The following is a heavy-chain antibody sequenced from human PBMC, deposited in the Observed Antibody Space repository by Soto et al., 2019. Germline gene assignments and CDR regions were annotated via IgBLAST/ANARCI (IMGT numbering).Heavy chain of an antibody. CDR2: TGLSGRTT. J-gene: IGHJ4*02. Sequence: EVQLLESGGGLVQPGGSLRLSCVASGLTFSVSAMTWVRQAPGKGLEWVSTTGLSGRTTYYGDSVKGRFSVSRDNYKKTLDLQMSSLRAEDTAVYYCATVHNTSRYFHFWGRGTLVTVSS. D-gene: IGHD1-20*01. CDR3: ATVHNTSRYFHF. V-gene: IGHV3-23*01. CDR1: GLTFSVSA.